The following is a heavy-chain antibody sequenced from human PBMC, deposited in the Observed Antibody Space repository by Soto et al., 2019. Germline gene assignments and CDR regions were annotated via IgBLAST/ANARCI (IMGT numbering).Heavy chain of an antibody. V-gene: IGHV3-33*01. CDR2: IWYDGSNK. J-gene: IGHJ6*02. CDR1: GFTFSSYG. Sequence: GGSLRLSCAASGFTFSSYGMHWVRQAPGKGLEWVAVIWYDGSNKYYADSVKGRFTISRDNSKNTLYLQMNSLRAEDTAVYYCASSYDSSGYYYDYYGMDVWGQGTTVTVSS. D-gene: IGHD3-22*01. CDR3: ASSYDSSGYYYDYYGMDV.